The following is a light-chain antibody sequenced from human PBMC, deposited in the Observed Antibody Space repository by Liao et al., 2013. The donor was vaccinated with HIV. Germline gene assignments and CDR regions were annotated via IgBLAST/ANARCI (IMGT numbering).Light chain of an antibody. CDR1: NIGSKS. J-gene: IGLJ1*01. Sequence: SYVLTQPPSVSVAPGQTASITCGGNNIGSKSVHWYQQKPGQAPVLVIYYDIDRPSGIPERFSGLNSGNTATLTISRVEAGDEAAYYCQVWDSSSDHPIFGTGTKVTVL. CDR2: YDI. V-gene: IGLV3-21*01. CDR3: QVWDSSSDHPI.